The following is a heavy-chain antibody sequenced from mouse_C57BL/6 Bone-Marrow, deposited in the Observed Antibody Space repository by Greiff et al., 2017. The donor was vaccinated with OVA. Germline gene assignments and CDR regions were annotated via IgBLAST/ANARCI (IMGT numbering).Heavy chain of an antibody. V-gene: IGHV1-66*01. CDR1: GYSFTSYY. CDR2: IYPGSGNT. D-gene: IGHD2-3*01. Sequence: VQLQQSGPELVKPGASVKISCKASGYSFTSYYIHWVKQRPGQGLEWIGWIYPGSGNTKYNEKFKGKATLTADTSSSTAYMQLSSLTSEDSAVYYCARGLYDGYYVDAMDYWGQGTSVTVSS. J-gene: IGHJ4*01. CDR3: ARGLYDGYYVDAMDY.